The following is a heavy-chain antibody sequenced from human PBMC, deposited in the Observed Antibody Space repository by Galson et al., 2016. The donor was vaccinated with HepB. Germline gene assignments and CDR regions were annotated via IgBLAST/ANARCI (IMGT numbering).Heavy chain of an antibody. CDR3: VRQKVLPTHFSKRFFDS. CDR2: IYPGDSDT. D-gene: IGHD3-3*02. J-gene: IGHJ4*02. CDR1: AYNVAIYW. V-gene: IGHV5-51*01. Sequence: QSGAEVKKPGESLKISCQDSAYNVAIYWIAWVRQMPGKGLEWMGSIYPGDSDTRYNPSFQGQVTISADKSSGTTYLQWRSLRASDTAMYYCVRQKVLPTHFSKRFFDSWGQGTLVTVSS.